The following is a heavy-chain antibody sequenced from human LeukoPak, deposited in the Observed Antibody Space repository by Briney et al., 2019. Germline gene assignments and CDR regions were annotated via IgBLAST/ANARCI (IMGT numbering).Heavy chain of an antibody. CDR1: GFTFSSYA. CDR2: ISSNGGST. Sequence: GGSLRLSCAASGFTFSSYAMHWVRQAPGKGLEYVSAISSNGGSTYYANSVKGRFTISRDNSKNTLYLQMGSLRAEDMAVYYCAKGGEGYCSSTSCYGYDYYYYGMDVWGQGTTVTVSS. CDR3: AKGGEGYCSSTSCYGYDYYYYGMDV. D-gene: IGHD2-2*01. V-gene: IGHV3-64*01. J-gene: IGHJ6*02.